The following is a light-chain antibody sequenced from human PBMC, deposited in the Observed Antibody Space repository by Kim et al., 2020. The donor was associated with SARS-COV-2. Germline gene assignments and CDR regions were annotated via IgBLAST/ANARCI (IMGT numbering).Light chain of an antibody. CDR3: SSFAAGNTLL. CDR2: EVS. CDR1: RSDILIYNY. Sequence: GHSVTISCSGSRSDILIYNYVSWYQQHPGTTPKLLIYEVSKRPSWVPDRFSGSKSANTASLTISWLQADDEADYYCSSFAAGNTLLYGGGTKVPVL. J-gene: IGLJ2*01. V-gene: IGLV2-8*01.